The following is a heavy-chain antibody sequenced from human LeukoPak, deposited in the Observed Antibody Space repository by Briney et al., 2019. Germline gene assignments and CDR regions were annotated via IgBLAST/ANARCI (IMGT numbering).Heavy chain of an antibody. V-gene: IGHV4-34*01. D-gene: IGHD1-26*01. J-gene: IGHJ4*02. Sequence: PSETLSLTCAVYGGSFSGYYWSWIRQPPGKGLEWIGEINHSGSTNYNPSLKSRVTISVDTSKNQFSLKLSSVTAADTAVYYCARLTYSGSLTFDYWGQGTLVTVSS. CDR1: GGSFSGYY. CDR3: ARLTYSGSLTFDY. CDR2: INHSGST.